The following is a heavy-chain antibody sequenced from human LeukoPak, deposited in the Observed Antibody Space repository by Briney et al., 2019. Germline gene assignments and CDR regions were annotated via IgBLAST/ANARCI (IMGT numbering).Heavy chain of an antibody. D-gene: IGHD4-11*01. J-gene: IGHJ4*02. CDR2: IYTSGST. V-gene: IGHV4-4*07. CDR1: GGSISSYY. Sequence: SETLSLTCTVSGGSISSYYWSWIRQPAGKGLEWIGRIYTSGSTNYNPSLKSRVTTSVDTSKNQFSLKLSSVTAADTAVYYCARVSTVINYFDYWGQGTLVTVSS. CDR3: ARVSTVINYFDY.